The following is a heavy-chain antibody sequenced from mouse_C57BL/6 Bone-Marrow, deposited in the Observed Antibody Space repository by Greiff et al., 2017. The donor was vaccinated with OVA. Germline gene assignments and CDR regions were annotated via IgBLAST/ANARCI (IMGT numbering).Heavy chain of an antibody. D-gene: IGHD1-1*01. Sequence: VQLQQSGAELVRPGASVKLSCTASGFNIKDDYMHWVKQRPEQGLEWIGWIDPENGDTEYASKFQGKATITADTSSNTAYLQLSSLTSEDTAVYCCTTLLVLQAMDYWGQGTSVTVSS. V-gene: IGHV14-4*01. CDR2: IDPENGDT. CDR3: TTLLVLQAMDY. J-gene: IGHJ4*01. CDR1: GFNIKDDY.